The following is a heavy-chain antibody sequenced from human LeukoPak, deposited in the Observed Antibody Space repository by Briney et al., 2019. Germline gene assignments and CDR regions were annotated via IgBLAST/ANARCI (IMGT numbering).Heavy chain of an antibody. CDR3: ERDFGGRLSYYFDY. CDR1: GFTFSSYS. Sequence: PGGSLRLSCAASGFTFSSYSMHWVRQAPGKGLEWVSSISSSSSYIYYADSVKGRFTISRDNAKNSLYLQMNSLRAEDTAVYYCERDFGGRLSYYFDYWGQGTLVTVSS. CDR2: ISSSSSYI. J-gene: IGHJ4*02. D-gene: IGHD1-26*01. V-gene: IGHV3-21*01.